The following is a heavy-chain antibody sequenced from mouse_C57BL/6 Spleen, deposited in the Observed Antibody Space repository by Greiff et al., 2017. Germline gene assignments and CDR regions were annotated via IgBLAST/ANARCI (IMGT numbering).Heavy chain of an antibody. CDR3: ARRFSPYYGSSYLYFDY. CDR2: FHPYNDDT. J-gene: IGHJ2*01. CDR1: GYTFTTYP. Sequence: QVQLQQSGAELVKPGASVKMSCKASGYTFTTYPIEWMKQNHGKSLEWIGNFHPYNDDTKYNEKFKGKATLTVEKSSSTVYLELSRLTSDDSAVYYCARRFSPYYGSSYLYFDYWGQGTTLTVSS. D-gene: IGHD1-1*01. V-gene: IGHV1-47*01.